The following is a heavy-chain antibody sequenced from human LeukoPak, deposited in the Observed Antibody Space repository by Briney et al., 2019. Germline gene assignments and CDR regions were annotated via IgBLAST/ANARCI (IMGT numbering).Heavy chain of an antibody. CDR1: GGSISSDY. D-gene: IGHD3-16*01. CDR3: ARDGVWGAFDI. Sequence: SETLSLTCTVSGGSISSDYWSWIRQPPGKGLEWIGYIYYSGSTNYNPSLKSRVTISVDTSKNQFSLKLSSVTAADTAVYYCARDGVWGAFDIWGQGTMVTVSS. V-gene: IGHV4-59*01. J-gene: IGHJ3*02. CDR2: IYYSGST.